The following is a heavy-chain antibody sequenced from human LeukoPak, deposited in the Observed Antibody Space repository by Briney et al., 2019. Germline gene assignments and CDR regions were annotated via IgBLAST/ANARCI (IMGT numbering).Heavy chain of an antibody. Sequence: GSSVKVFCKASGGTFSSYGISWVRQAPGQGLEWMGRSVPIFGIANYAQRFQGGVTITADKSTSTAYMELSSLRSEDTAVYYCAREVGSGSYERPLGYWGQGTLVTVSS. D-gene: IGHD1-26*01. CDR2: SVPIFGIA. J-gene: IGHJ4*02. V-gene: IGHV1-69*04. CDR1: GGTFSSYG. CDR3: AREVGSGSYERPLGY.